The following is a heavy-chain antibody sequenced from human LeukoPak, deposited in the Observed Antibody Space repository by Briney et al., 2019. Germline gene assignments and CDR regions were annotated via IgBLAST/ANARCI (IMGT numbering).Heavy chain of an antibody. CDR3: ARGVRFLEWFDIEPTELGY. J-gene: IGHJ4*02. Sequence: ASVKVSCKASGYTFTCYYMHWVRQATGQGLDGMGWMNPNSGNTGYAQKFQGRVTITSNTSINTAYMELSSQRSEDTAVYYCARGVRFLEWFDIEPTELGYWGQGTLVTVSS. V-gene: IGHV1-8*03. CDR2: MNPNSGNT. CDR1: GYTFTCYY. D-gene: IGHD3-3*01.